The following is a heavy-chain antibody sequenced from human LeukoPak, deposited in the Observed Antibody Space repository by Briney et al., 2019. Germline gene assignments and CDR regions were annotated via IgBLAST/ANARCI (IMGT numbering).Heavy chain of an antibody. CDR2: MYTGGGR. V-gene: IGHV3-66*01. D-gene: IGHD2-21*02. CDR3: TRGQSYCGADCYRD. CDR1: GFSVSNYY. J-gene: IGHJ4*02. Sequence: GGSLRLSCAASGFSVSNYYMSWVRQPPGKGLEWVSVMYTGGGRYYGDSVKGRFTISRDNSKNTVFLQMNSLRVEDTALYYCTRGQSYCGADCYRDWGQGPLVTVSS.